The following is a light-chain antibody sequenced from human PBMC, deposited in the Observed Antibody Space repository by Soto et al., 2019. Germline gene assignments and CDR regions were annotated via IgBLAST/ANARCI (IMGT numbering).Light chain of an antibody. J-gene: IGLJ2*01. Sequence: HSALTQPASVSGSPGQSITISCTGTSSDVGGYNYVSWYQQHPGKAPKLMIYDVSNRPSGVSNRFSGSKSGNTASLTISGLQAEDEADYYCSSYTGSSTYVVFGGGTKVTVL. V-gene: IGLV2-14*01. CDR1: SSDVGGYNY. CDR2: DVS. CDR3: SSYTGSSTYVV.